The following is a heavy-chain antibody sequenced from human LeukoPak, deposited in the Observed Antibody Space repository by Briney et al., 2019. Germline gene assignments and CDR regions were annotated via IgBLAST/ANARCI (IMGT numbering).Heavy chain of an antibody. CDR3: AKDPMWFGEGDYKYYMDV. CDR2: ISGSGAKT. J-gene: IGHJ6*03. V-gene: IGHV3-23*01. CDR1: KFTFSTSA. Sequence: GGSLRLSCAAPKFTFSTSALSWVRQAPGRGLEWLSGISGSGAKTYYSDSVKGRFTISRDNSKSTLYLQMNSLGVEDTAVYYCAKDPMWFGEGDYKYYMDVWGKGTTVTVSS. D-gene: IGHD3-10*01.